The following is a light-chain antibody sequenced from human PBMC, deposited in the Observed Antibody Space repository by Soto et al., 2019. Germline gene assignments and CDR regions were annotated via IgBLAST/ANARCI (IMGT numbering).Light chain of an antibody. CDR2: GTS. J-gene: IGKJ4*01. CDR1: QSVGRS. CDR3: QQRSSRGLT. V-gene: IGKV3D-15*01. Sequence: IGMTQSAATLSVSPGERATLSCRASQSVGRSLAWYQQKPGQAPRLLMYGTSARATGIPATFSGSGSGTDFTLTISSLEPEDFAVYFCQQRSSRGLTFGGGTKVDI.